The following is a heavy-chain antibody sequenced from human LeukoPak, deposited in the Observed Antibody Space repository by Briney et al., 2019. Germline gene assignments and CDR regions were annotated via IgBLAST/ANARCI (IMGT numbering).Heavy chain of an antibody. Sequence: VASVKVSCKDSGYTFTGYYMHWVRQAPGQGLEWMGRINPNSGGTNYAQKFQGRVTMTRDTSISTAYMELSSLRSEDTAVYYCATSFGMAGTPNFDYWGQGTLVTVCS. CDR3: ATSFGMAGTPNFDY. J-gene: IGHJ4*02. CDR1: GYTFTGYY. D-gene: IGHD6-19*01. V-gene: IGHV1-2*06. CDR2: INPNSGGT.